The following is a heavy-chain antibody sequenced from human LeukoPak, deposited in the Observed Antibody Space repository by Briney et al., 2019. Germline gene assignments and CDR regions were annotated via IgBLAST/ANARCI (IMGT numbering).Heavy chain of an antibody. D-gene: IGHD6-19*01. CDR2: IKPDGSEK. Sequence: GGSLRLSSAASGFTFSNYWMSWVRQAPGKGLEWVSNIKPDGSEKYYVDSVRSRFTFSRDNAKNSLYLHMNSLRAEDTAVYYCASITWYTTSWYFDYWGQGTLVTVSS. J-gene: IGHJ4*02. CDR1: GFTFSNYW. V-gene: IGHV3-7*01. CDR3: ASITWYTTSWYFDY.